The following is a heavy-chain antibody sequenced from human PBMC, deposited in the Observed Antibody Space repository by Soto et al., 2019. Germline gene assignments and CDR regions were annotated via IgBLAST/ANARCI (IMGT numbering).Heavy chain of an antibody. J-gene: IGHJ5*02. Sequence: PGGSLRLSCAASGFTFSSYWMSWVRQAPGKGLEWVANIKQDGSGKYYVDSVKGRFTISRDNAKNSLYLQMNSLRAEDTAVYYCARVRGQNCYSCGYYWCSYHRFDPWGRGTLATV. D-gene: IGHD3-22*01. V-gene: IGHV3-7*01. CDR2: IKQDGSGK. CDR3: ARVRGQNCYSCGYYWCSYHRFDP. CDR1: GFTFSSYW.